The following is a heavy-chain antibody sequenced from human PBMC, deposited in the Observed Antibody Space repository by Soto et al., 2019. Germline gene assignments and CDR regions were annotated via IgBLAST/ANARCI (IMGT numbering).Heavy chain of an antibody. CDR3: ASGAPLLRYFDWLLFNYYYYGMDV. Sequence: GASVKVSCKASGGTFSSYAISWVRQAPGQGLEWMGGIIPIFGTANYAQKFQGRVTITADKSTSPAYMELSSLRSEATAVYYCASGAPLLRYFDWLLFNYYYYGMDVWGQGTTVTVSS. J-gene: IGHJ6*02. CDR1: GGTFSSYA. CDR2: IIPIFGTA. D-gene: IGHD3-9*01. V-gene: IGHV1-69*06.